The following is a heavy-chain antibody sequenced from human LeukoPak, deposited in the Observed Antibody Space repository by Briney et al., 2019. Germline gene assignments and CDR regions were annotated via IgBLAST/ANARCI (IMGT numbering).Heavy chain of an antibody. V-gene: IGHV3-23*01. Sequence: GGSLRLSCAASGFTFSSFAMTWVRQAPGKRLEWVSLISASGSPTYYADSVKGRFTISRDNAKNTLYLQMNSLRAEDTAVYYCTREKDYYDSSGYYRDAFDIWGQGTKVTASS. CDR1: GFTFSSFA. CDR3: TREKDYYDSSGYYRDAFDI. J-gene: IGHJ3*02. CDR2: ISASGSPT. D-gene: IGHD3-22*01.